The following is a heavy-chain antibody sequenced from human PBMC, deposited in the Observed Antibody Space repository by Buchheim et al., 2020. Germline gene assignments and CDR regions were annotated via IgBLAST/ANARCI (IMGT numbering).Heavy chain of an antibody. V-gene: IGHV3-74*01. J-gene: IGHJ4*02. CDR2: INSDGSST. CDR1: GFTFSSYW. D-gene: IGHD5-12*01. CDR3: AGGVTVATITPFGH. Sequence: EVQLVESGGGLVQPGGSLRLSCAASGFTFSSYWMHWVRQAPGKGLVWFSRINSDGSSTSYAESVRGRFTISRDNAKSTLYLQMNSLRAEDTAVYYCAGGVTVATITPFGHWGQGTL.